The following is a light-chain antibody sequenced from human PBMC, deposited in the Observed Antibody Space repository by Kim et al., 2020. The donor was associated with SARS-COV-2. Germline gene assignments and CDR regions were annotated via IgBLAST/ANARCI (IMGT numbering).Light chain of an antibody. J-gene: IGLJ3*02. CDR1: SSNIGKYG. CDR2: SNT. CDR3: AAWDDSLKGL. Sequence: PRQSVTISCSGSSSNIGKYGVHWYPQLPGKAPKLLIYSNTLLPSGVSDRFSGSKSGTSASLAISGLQSEDEADYYCAAWDDSLKGLFGGGTKLTVL. V-gene: IGLV1-36*01.